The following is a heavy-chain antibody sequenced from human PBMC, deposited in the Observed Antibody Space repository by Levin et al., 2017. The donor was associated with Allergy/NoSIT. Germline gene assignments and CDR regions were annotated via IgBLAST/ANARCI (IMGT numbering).Heavy chain of an antibody. Sequence: GGSLRLSCAASGFTFSNYWMYWVRQTPGKGLVWVSLITNDGSTTFYSDSVKGRFTISRDNARNTLHLQMNSLAVEDTAVYYCARSAGGSDSWGQGSLVTVSS. CDR2: ITNDGSTT. J-gene: IGHJ5*01. D-gene: IGHD3-16*01. CDR3: ARSAGGSDS. V-gene: IGHV3-74*01. CDR1: GFTFSNYW.